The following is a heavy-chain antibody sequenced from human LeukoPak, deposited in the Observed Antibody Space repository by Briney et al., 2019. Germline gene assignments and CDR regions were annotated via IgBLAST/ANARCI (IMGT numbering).Heavy chain of an antibody. D-gene: IGHD3-10*02. J-gene: IGHJ4*02. CDR3: TRLFGVDY. Sequence: PGGSLRLSCAASGFTFSGSAMHWVRQASGKGLEWVGRIRSKANGYATAYAASVKGRFTISRDDSKNTAYLQMNSLKTEDTAVYYCTRLFGVDYWGQGTLVTVSS. V-gene: IGHV3-73*01. CDR2: IRSKANGYAT. CDR1: GFTFSGSA.